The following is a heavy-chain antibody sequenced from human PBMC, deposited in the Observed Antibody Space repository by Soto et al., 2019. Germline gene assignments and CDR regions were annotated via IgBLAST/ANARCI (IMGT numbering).Heavy chain of an antibody. D-gene: IGHD6-19*01. J-gene: IGHJ4*02. CDR1: GDTVTKYG. Sequence: QVQLVQSGGEVKKPGASVKVSCKASGDTVTKYGISWVRQAPGQGLEWLGWISFYKGHTNYALKFQDRITFTTATSTSTASMELRSLTSDDTAVYYCASATSIAVAGKETWGQGTLVTVSS. CDR2: ISFYKGHT. V-gene: IGHV1-18*01. CDR3: ASATSIAVAGKET.